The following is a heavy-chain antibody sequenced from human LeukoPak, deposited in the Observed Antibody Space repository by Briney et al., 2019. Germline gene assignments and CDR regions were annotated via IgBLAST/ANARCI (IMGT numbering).Heavy chain of an antibody. V-gene: IGHV3-30-3*01. CDR3: ARDSSDY. CDR2: ISYDGSKK. CDR1: EFTFSRYA. J-gene: IGHJ4*02. Sequence: GGSLRLSCAVSEFTFSRYAMHWVRQAPGKGLEWVAVISYDGSKKADSVKGRFTISRDNSKNTLYLQMTSLRAEDTAVYYCARDSSDYWGQGTLVTVSS.